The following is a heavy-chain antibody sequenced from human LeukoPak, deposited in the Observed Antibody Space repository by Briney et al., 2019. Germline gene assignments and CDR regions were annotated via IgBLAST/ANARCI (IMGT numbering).Heavy chain of an antibody. V-gene: IGHV4-34*01. J-gene: IGHJ4*02. CDR2: INHSGST. CDR3: ARGIAARRRIFDY. Sequence: SETLSLTCAVYGGSFSGYYWSWIRQPPGKGLEWIGEINHSGSTNYNPSLESRVTISVDTSKNQFSLKLSSVTAADTAVYYCARGIAARRRIFDYWGQGTLVTVSS. D-gene: IGHD6-6*01. CDR1: GGSFSGYY.